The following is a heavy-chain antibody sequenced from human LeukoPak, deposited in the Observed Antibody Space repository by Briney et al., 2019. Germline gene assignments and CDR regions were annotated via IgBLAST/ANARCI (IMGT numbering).Heavy chain of an antibody. V-gene: IGHV3-30-3*01. D-gene: IGHD3-22*01. J-gene: IGHJ4*02. CDR2: ISYDGSNK. Sequence: GGSLRLSCAASGFPFSSYAMHWVRQAPGKGLEWVAVISYDGSNKYYADSVKGRFTISRDDSTNTLFLLMNSLRTEDTATYYCARLKHSHDTSGFTADYWGQGTLVTVSS. CDR3: ARLKHSHDTSGFTADY. CDR1: GFPFSSYA.